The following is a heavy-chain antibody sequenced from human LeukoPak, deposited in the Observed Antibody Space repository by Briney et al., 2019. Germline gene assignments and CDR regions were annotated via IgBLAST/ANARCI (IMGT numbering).Heavy chain of an antibody. CDR2: ISGSGGST. CDR3: AKEGVEYYDFWSGYYAYNWFDP. CDR1: GFTFSSYA. V-gene: IGHV3-23*01. J-gene: IGHJ5*02. D-gene: IGHD3-3*01. Sequence: GGSLRLSCAASGFTFSSYAISWVRQAPGKGLEWVSAISGSGGSTYYAYSVKGWFTISRDNSKNTLYLQMNSLRAEDTAVYYCAKEGVEYYDFWSGYYAYNWFDPWGQGTLVTVSS.